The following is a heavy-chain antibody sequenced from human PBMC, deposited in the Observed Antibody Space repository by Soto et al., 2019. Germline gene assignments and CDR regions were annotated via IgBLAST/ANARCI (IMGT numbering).Heavy chain of an antibody. D-gene: IGHD3-16*01. CDR3: ARDLSLTFGGKFYGMDV. V-gene: IGHV3-30-3*01. Sequence: GGSLRLSCAASGFTFSSYAMHWVRQAPGKGLEWVAVISYDGSNKYYADSVKGRFTISRDNSKNTLYLQMNSLRAEDTAVYYCARDLSLTFGGKFYGMDVWGQGTTVTVSS. CDR2: ISYDGSNK. CDR1: GFTFSSYA. J-gene: IGHJ6*02.